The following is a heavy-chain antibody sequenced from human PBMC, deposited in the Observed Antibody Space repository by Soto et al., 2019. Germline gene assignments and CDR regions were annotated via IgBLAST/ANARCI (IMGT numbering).Heavy chain of an antibody. CDR3: ARARSSGSRHIGDFGHYYYYGMDV. Sequence: QVQLVQSGAEVQKPGSSVNVSCKASGGTFSSYAISWVRQAPGQGLEWMGGIIPIFGTANYAQKFQGRVTITADKSTSTAYIELSSLRCEDSAVYYCARARSSGSRHIGDFGHYYYYGMDVWGQGTTVTVSS. CDR1: GGTFSSYA. V-gene: IGHV1-69*06. CDR2: IIPIFGTA. D-gene: IGHD3-22*01. J-gene: IGHJ6*02.